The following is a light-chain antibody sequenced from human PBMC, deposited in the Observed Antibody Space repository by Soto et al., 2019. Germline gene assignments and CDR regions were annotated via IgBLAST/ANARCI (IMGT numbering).Light chain of an antibody. V-gene: IGKV1-5*03. J-gene: IGKJ4*01. CDR1: QSISSW. Sequence: DIQMTQSPSTLSASVGDRVTITCRASQSISSWLAWYQQKPGKAPNLLIYKASSLESGVPSRFSGSGSGAEFSLTISSLQPGDFATYYCQQYNSYALTFGGGTKVEIK. CDR3: QQYNSYALT. CDR2: KAS.